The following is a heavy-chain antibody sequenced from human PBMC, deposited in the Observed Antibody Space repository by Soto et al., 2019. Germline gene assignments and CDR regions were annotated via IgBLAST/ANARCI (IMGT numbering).Heavy chain of an antibody. D-gene: IGHD2-2*01. CDR1: GGSVSSGGYY. V-gene: IGHV4-31*03. J-gene: IGHJ4*02. Sequence: SETLSLTCTVSGGSVSSGGYYWSWIRQHPGKGLEWIGYISYSGSTYYNPSLQSRLTISVDTSKNQFSLKLSSVTAADTAVYYCARVFPYCPSTRCFAEYWGPGTLVTVYS. CDR3: ARVFPYCPSTRCFAEY. CDR2: ISYSGST.